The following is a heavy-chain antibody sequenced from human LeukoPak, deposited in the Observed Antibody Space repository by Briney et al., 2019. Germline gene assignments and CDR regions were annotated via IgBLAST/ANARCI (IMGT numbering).Heavy chain of an antibody. CDR3: LKGGWGSTFDY. CDR1: GFAFPNYP. CDR2: LIGDYTGRT. Sequence: PGGSLRLSCAASGFAFPNYPMTWVRRAPGRGLEWVSTLIGDYTGRTYYADSVEGRFTVSRDDSENTLYLQMSSLRVEDTAVYYCLKGGWGSTFDYWGQGTLVTVSS. J-gene: IGHJ4*02. D-gene: IGHD1-26*01. V-gene: IGHV3-23*01.